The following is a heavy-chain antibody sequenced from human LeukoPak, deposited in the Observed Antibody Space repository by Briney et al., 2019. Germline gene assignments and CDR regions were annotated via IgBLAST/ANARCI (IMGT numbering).Heavy chain of an antibody. CDR3: ARDRENSGYDY. V-gene: IGHV3-11*01. D-gene: IGHD5-12*01. CDR1: GFTFGDYN. J-gene: IGHJ4*02. CDR2: ISSSGSTI. Sequence: PGGSLRLSCAVTGFTFGDYNRSCIRQARGNGLEWVSYISSSGSTIYYADSVKGRFTISRDNAKNSLYLQMNSLRAEDTAVYYCARDRENSGYDYWGQGTLVTVSS.